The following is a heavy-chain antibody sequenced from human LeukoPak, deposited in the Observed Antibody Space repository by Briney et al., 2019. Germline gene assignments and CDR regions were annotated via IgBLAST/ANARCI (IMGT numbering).Heavy chain of an antibody. J-gene: IGHJ6*03. D-gene: IGHD3-3*01. CDR2: IYSGGST. CDR1: GFTVSSNY. Sequence: PGGSLRLSCAASGFTVSSNYMSWVRQAPGKGLEWVSVIYSGGSTYYADSVKGRFTISRDNSKNTLYLQMNSLRAEDTAVYYCARVPLSPLTTDGYYYYRDVWGKGTTVTVSS. V-gene: IGHV3-53*01. CDR3: ARVPLSPLTTDGYYYYRDV.